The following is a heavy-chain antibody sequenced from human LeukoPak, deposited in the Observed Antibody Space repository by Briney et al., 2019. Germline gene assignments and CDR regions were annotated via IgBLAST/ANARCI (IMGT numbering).Heavy chain of an antibody. CDR3: ARGGRVYYDSRWAFDI. CDR2: IYYSGST. D-gene: IGHD3-22*01. J-gene: IGHJ3*02. CDR1: GGSISSGGYY. Sequence: PSETLSLTCTVSGGSISSGGYYWSWISQHPGKGLEWIGYIYYSGSTYYNPSLKSRVTISVDTSKNQFSLKLSSVTAADTAVYYCARGGRVYYDSRWAFDIWGQGTMVTVSS. V-gene: IGHV4-31*03.